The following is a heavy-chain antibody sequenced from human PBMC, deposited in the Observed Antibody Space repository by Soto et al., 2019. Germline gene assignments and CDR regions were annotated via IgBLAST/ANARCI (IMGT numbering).Heavy chain of an antibody. CDR1: GYTFTSYD. CDR2: MNPNSGNT. V-gene: IGHV1-8*01. J-gene: IGHJ6*03. CDR3: ARREGDYRNYYYYMDV. Sequence: ASVKVSCKASGYTFTSYDINWVRQATGQGLEWMGWMNPNSGNTGYAQKFQGRVTMTRNTSISTAYMELSSLRSEDTAVYYCARREGDYRNYYYYMDVWGKRTKVTVSS. D-gene: IGHD4-17*01.